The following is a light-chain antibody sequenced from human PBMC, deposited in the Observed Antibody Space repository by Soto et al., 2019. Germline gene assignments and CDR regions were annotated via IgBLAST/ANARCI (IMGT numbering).Light chain of an antibody. CDR2: RNN. Sequence: QLVLTQPPSASGTPGQRVTISCSGSSSNIRSNYVYWYHQLPGTAPKLLIYRNNLRPSGVPDRFSGSKSGASASLAIGGLRSEDEADYFCAVWDDSLSGYVFGTGTKLTVL. CDR1: SSNIRSNY. CDR3: AVWDDSLSGYV. V-gene: IGLV1-47*01. J-gene: IGLJ1*01.